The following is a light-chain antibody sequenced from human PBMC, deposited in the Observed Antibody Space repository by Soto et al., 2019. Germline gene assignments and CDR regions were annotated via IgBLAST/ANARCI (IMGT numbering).Light chain of an antibody. CDR1: QSVTRSY. CDR2: GAS. Sequence: EIVLTQSPGTLSLSPGEGATLSCRASQSVTRSYLAWYQQKPGQAPRLLIYGASSRAIDIPHRFSGSGSGTDFTLTINRLEPEDFAVYYCQQYGSSPRTFGQGTKVEIK. CDR3: QQYGSSPRT. J-gene: IGKJ1*01. V-gene: IGKV3-20*01.